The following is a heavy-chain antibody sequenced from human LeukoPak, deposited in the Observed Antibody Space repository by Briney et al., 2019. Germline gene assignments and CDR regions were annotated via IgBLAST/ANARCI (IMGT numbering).Heavy chain of an antibody. D-gene: IGHD1-7*01. V-gene: IGHV3-23*01. CDR2: ISGSGGST. CDR1: GFTFSSYA. Sequence: GGSLRLSCAASGFTFSSYAMSWVRQAPGKGLEWVSAISGSGGSTYYADSVKGRFTISRDNAKSSLYLQMSSLRAEDTAVYYCARTGTTMDYWGQGTLVTVSS. J-gene: IGHJ4*02. CDR3: ARTGTTMDY.